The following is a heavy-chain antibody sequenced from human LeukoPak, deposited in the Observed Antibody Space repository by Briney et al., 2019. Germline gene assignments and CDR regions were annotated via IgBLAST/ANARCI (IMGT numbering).Heavy chain of an antibody. V-gene: IGHV3-74*01. CDR2: INSEVSSP. CDR3: ARVYYYDTSGLDY. Sequence: GGSLRLSCAASGLTFGSSWMNWVRQAPGKGLVWVSGINSEVSSPIKADSVKGRFTISRDTSNNTLYLQMNSLRAEDTAVYYCARVYYYDTSGLDYWGQGTLVTVSS. D-gene: IGHD3-22*01. J-gene: IGHJ4*02. CDR1: GLTFGSSW.